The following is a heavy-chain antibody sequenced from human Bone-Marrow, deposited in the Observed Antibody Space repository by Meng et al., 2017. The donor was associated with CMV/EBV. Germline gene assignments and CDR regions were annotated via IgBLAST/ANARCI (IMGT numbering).Heavy chain of an antibody. CDR2: ITPYNGDT. V-gene: IGHV1-18*01. D-gene: IGHD1-14*01. CDR1: GYNFRHYG. Sequence: ASVKVSCKPSGYNFRHYGISWVRQAPGEGLEWMGWITPYNGDTKYAQKIQGRLTMTTDPSTNTVYMGLTSLTSDDTAVYFCATDGPASMEPFNYWGQGTLVTVSS. CDR3: ATDGPASMEPFNY. J-gene: IGHJ4*02.